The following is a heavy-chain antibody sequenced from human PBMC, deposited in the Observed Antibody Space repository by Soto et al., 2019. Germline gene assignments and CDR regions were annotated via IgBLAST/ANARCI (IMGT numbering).Heavy chain of an antibody. J-gene: IGHJ4*02. CDR2: ISSSASYM. CDR1: GFTFSRCD. D-gene: IGHD2-21*01. V-gene: IGHV3-21*01. CDR3: ARGGGGGLFEH. Sequence: GGSLRLSCATSGFTFSRCDMNWVRQAPGKGLEWVSFISSSASYMYYADSVKGRFTISRDNSKKSLYLQMNSLRADDTAVYYCARGGGGGLFEHWGQGVLVTVSS.